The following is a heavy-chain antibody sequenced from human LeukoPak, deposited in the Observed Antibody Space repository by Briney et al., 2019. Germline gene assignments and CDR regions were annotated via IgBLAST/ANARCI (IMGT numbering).Heavy chain of an antibody. V-gene: IGHV4-34*01. J-gene: IGHJ5*02. CDR1: GGSFSVYY. CDR3: ARTGRAYCSSTSCYGLNWFDP. CDR2: INHSGST. Sequence: SETLSLTCAVYGGSFSVYYWSWIRQPPGKGLEWIGEINHSGSTNYNPSLKSRVTISVDTSKNQFSLKLSSVTAADTAVYYCARTGRAYCSSTSCYGLNWFDPWGQGTLVTVSS. D-gene: IGHD2-2*01.